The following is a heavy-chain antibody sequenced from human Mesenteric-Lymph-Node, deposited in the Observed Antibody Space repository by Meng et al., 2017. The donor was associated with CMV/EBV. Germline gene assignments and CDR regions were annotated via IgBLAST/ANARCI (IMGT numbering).Heavy chain of an antibody. Sequence: ASVKVSCKASGYTFTGYYMHWVRQAPGQGLEWMGWMNPNSGGTKFAQKFQGRVTMTRDTSISTAYMELSRLRSDDTAVYYCARGATGDTFDYWGQGTLVTVSS. CDR3: ARGATGDTFDY. CDR2: MNPNSGGT. D-gene: IGHD1-26*01. CDR1: GYTFTGYY. J-gene: IGHJ4*02. V-gene: IGHV1-2*02.